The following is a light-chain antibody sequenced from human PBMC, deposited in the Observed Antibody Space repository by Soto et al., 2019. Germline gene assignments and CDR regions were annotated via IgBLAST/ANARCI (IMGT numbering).Light chain of an antibody. J-gene: IGLJ2*01. CDR1: SSDVGGYNS. Sequence: QSALTQPASVSGSPGQSITISCTGTSSDVGGYNSVSWYQQHPGKAPKLIIYEVSNRPSGVSNRFSGSKSGNTASLTISGLQAEDEADYYCSSYTSSSTVVFGGGTKLTVI. CDR2: EVS. CDR3: SSYTSSSTVV. V-gene: IGLV2-14*01.